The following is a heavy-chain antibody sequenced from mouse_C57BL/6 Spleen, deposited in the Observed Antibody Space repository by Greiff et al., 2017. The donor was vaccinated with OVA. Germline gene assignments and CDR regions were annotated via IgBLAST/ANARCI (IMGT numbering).Heavy chain of an antibody. Sequence: EVQLQQSGPELVKPGASVKISCKASGYTFTDYYMNWVKQSHGKSLEWIGDINPNNGGTSYNQKFKGKATLTVDKSSSTAYMELRSLTSEDSAVYYCARGDPYYAHGGYWGQGTTLTVSS. CDR1: GYTFTDYY. CDR2: INPNNGGT. D-gene: IGHD2-10*01. V-gene: IGHV1-26*01. CDR3: ARGDPYYAHGGY. J-gene: IGHJ2*01.